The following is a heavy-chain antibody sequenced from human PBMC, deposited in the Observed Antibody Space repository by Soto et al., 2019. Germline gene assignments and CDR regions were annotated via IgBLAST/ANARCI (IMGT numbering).Heavy chain of an antibody. J-gene: IGHJ4*02. Sequence: QVQLVQSGAEEKKPGASVKVSCKASGYTFTGYAMHWVRQAPGQRLEWMGWINAGNGNTKYSQKFQGRVTITRDTSASTAYMDRSSLRSEDTAVYYCASAVAVPADFDYWGQGTLVTVSS. V-gene: IGHV1-3*05. CDR2: INAGNGNT. CDR3: ASAVAVPADFDY. CDR1: GYTFTGYA. D-gene: IGHD6-19*01.